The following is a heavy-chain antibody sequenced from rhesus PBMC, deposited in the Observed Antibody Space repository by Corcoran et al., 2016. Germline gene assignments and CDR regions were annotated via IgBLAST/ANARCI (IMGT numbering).Heavy chain of an antibody. J-gene: IGHJ6*01. CDR2: INGSRTST. D-gene: IGHD4-23*01. Sequence: QVQLQESGPGVVKPSETLSLTCAVSGGSISASYRWSWIRQPPGKGLEWIGYINGSRTSTNHNPSLKSRVTISKDPPKNQFAWKLSSGTAADPAVYYGAGDRDSNYVDGLDSWGQGVVVTVSS. CDR3: AGDRDSNYVDGLDS. CDR1: GGSISASYR. V-gene: IGHV4S10*01.